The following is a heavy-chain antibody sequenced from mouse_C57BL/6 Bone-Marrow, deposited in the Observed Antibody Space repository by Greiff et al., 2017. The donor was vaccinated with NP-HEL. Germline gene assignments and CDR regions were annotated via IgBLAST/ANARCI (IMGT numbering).Heavy chain of an antibody. V-gene: IGHV1-26*01. D-gene: IGHD2-5*01. J-gene: IGHJ3*01. CDR2: INPNNGGT. Sequence: EVQLQQSGPELVKPGASVKISCKASGYTFTDYYMNWVKQSHGKSLEWIGDINPNNGGTSYNQKFKGKATLTVDKSSSTAYMELRSLTSEDSAVYYCARDYYSNYLAYWGQGTLVTVSA. CDR3: ARDYYSNYLAY. CDR1: GYTFTDYY.